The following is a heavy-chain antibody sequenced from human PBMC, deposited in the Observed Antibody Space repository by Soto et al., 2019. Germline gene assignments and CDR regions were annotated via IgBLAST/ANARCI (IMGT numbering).Heavy chain of an antibody. CDR3: AHVVVLEQCLYRLGH. CDR1: GFSLTTTGVG. J-gene: IGHJ4*02. CDR2: IYWDDDK. D-gene: IGHD6-19*01. Sequence: QITLKESGPSLVKPTQPLTLTCTFSGFSLTTTGVGVVWIRQPPGKALEWLALIYWDDDKHYSPSLRSRLTVTQDTIKDQVVLTLPNVYPADTGTYFCAHVVVLEQCLYRLGHWGQRTPVTVSP. V-gene: IGHV2-5*02.